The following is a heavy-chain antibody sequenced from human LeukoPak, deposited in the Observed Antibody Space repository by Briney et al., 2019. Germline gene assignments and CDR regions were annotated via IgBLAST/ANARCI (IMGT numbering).Heavy chain of an antibody. CDR3: ASKVVGENYYYYYMDV. V-gene: IGHV1-69*13. CDR2: IIPIFGTA. J-gene: IGHJ6*03. D-gene: IGHD1-26*01. Sequence: SVKVSCKASGGTFSSYAISWVRQAPGQGLEWMGGIIPIFGTANYAQKFQGRVTITADESTSTAYMELSSLRSEDTAVYYCASKVVGENYYYYYMDVWGKGTAVTVSS. CDR1: GGTFSSYA.